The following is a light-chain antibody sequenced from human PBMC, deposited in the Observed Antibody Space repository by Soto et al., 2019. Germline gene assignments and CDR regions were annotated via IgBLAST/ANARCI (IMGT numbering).Light chain of an antibody. CDR1: QGVRSY. Sequence: IQLTQSPSSLSASVGDRVTITCRASQGVRSYLAWYQQKPGQAPKLLIYGASTLQSGVPSRFSGSGSGTDFTLTISHLQPEDFATYYCQQLNSYPSITFGPGTTVDVK. CDR2: GAS. CDR3: QQLNSYPSIT. J-gene: IGKJ3*01. V-gene: IGKV1-9*01.